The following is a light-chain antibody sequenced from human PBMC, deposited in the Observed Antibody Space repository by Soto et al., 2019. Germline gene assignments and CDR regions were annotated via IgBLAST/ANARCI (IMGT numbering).Light chain of an antibody. J-gene: IGLJ2*01. CDR1: SSDVGSYNL. CDR2: EDT. V-gene: IGLV2-23*01. CDR3: SSYAGSNTYVV. Sequence: QSALTQPASVSGSPGQSITISCTGTSSDVGSYNLVSWYQQHPGKAPKLMIYEDTKRPSGVSNRFSASKSGNTASLTISGLQAEDEADYYCSSYAGSNTYVVFGGGTKLTVL.